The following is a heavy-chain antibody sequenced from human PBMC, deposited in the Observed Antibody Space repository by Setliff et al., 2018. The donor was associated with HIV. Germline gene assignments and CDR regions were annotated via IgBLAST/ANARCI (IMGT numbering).Heavy chain of an antibody. D-gene: IGHD3-10*01. CDR3: ARVFYYSAGSYSLDY. Sequence: SVKVSCKASGDTFSNYAISWVRQAPGQGLEWMGGIIPILGTTNYAQKFEGRVTITADKSTSTAYMEVNSLSFEDTAVYYCARVFYYSAGSYSLDYWGQETLVTVSS. CDR1: GDTFSNYA. CDR2: IIPILGTT. V-gene: IGHV1-69*10. J-gene: IGHJ4*01.